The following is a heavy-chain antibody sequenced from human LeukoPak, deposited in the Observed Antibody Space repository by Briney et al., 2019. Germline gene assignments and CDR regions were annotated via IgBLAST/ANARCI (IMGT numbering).Heavy chain of an antibody. V-gene: IGHV1-2*02. CDR1: GYTFTGYY. J-gene: IGHJ3*02. CDR3: ARHTTIFGVAIIDI. D-gene: IGHD3-3*01. CDR2: INPNSGGT. Sequence: ASVKVSCKASGYTFTGYYMHWVRQAPGQGLEWMGWINPNSGGTHYAQKFQGRVTMTRDTSISTAYMDLSSLRSDDTAVYYCARHTTIFGVAIIDIWGQGTMVTVSS.